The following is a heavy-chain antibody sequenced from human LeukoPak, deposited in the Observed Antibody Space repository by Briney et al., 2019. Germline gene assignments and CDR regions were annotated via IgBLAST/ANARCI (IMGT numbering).Heavy chain of an antibody. CDR2: ISAYNGNT. V-gene: IGHV1-18*03. D-gene: IGHD3-22*01. CDR1: GYTFTSYG. J-gene: IGHJ4*02. Sequence: WASVKVSCKASGYTFTSYGISWVRQAPGQGLEWMGWISAYNGNTNYAQKLQGRVTMTTDTSTSTAYMELRSLRSDDMAVYYCARERRSRLYYYDSSGYLVWGQGTLVTVSS. CDR3: ARERRSRLYYYDSSGYLV.